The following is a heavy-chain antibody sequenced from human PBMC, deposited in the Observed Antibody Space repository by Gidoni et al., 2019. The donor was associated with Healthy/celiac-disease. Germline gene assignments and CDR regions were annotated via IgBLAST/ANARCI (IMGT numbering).Heavy chain of an antibody. CDR3: ARDPPDYYEDDAFDI. D-gene: IGHD3-22*01. CDR2: ISYDGRNK. V-gene: IGHV3-30*04. Sequence: QVQLVESGGGVVQPGRSLRLSCAASGFTFSSYAMHWVRQAPGKGLGWVAVISYDGRNKYYADSVKGRFTISRDNSKNTLYLQMNSLRAEDTAVYYCARDPPDYYEDDAFDIWGQGTMVTVSS. CDR1: GFTFSSYA. J-gene: IGHJ3*02.